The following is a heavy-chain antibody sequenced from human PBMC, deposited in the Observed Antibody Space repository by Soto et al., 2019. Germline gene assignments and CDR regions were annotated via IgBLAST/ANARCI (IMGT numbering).Heavy chain of an antibody. Sequence: SGKVSCKASGYTFTHFYITWVRQAPGQGLEWMGAISPHNFNTNYAQKFRGRVTLTTEKSTNTAYMDLRSLTSDDTAVYYCARDEERYDILNGYYKAHHFDYWGQGVPVTVSS. D-gene: IGHD3-9*01. CDR1: GYTFTHFY. V-gene: IGHV1-18*01. CDR3: ARDEERYDILNGYYKAHHFDY. CDR2: ISPHNFNT. J-gene: IGHJ4*02.